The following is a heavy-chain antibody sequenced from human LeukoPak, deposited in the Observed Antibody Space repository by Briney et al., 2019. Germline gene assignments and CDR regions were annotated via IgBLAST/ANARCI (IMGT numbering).Heavy chain of an antibody. V-gene: IGHV3-21*01. D-gene: IGHD6-13*01. CDR3: ARDLYSILATAAGPS. Sequence: GGSLRLSCAVSGFTFKSTFMNWVRQAPGKGLEWVSSISSSSSYIYYADSVKGRFTISRDNAENSLYLQMNSLRAEDTAVYYCARDLYSILATAAGPSWGQGTLVTVSS. J-gene: IGHJ5*02. CDR2: ISSSSSYI. CDR1: GFTFKSTF.